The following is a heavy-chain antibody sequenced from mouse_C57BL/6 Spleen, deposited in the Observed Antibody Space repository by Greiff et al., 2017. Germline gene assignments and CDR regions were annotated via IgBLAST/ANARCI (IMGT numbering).Heavy chain of an antibody. V-gene: IGHV1-69*01. Sequence: QVQLQQPGAELVMPGASVKLSCKASGYTFTSYWMHWVKQRPGQGLEWIGEIDPSDSYTNYNQKFKGKSTLTVDKSSSTAYMQLSSLTSEDSAVYYCARLDSSGYDARDYWGQGTSVTVSS. D-gene: IGHD3-2*02. CDR3: ARLDSSGYDARDY. CDR1: GYTFTSYW. J-gene: IGHJ4*01. CDR2: IDPSDSYT.